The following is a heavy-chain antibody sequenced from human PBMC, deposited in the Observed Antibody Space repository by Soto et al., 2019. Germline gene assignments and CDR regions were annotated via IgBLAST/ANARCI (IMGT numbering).Heavy chain of an antibody. D-gene: IGHD3-10*01. CDR1: GYSITSDYY. CDR2: IYSGST. CDR3: AKKGYYPSGKINLFDS. Sequence: PSETLSLTCAVSGYSITSDYYWGWIRQPPGKGLERIGSIYSGSTYYNPSLKSRVTISVDTSKNQFSLRLTSVTAADTAMYYCAKKGYYPSGKINLFDSWGQGTLVTVSS. J-gene: IGHJ4*02. V-gene: IGHV4-38-2*01.